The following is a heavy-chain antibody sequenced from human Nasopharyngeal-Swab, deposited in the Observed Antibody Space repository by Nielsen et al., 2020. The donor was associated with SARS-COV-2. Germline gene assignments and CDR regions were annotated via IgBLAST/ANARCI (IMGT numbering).Heavy chain of an antibody. CDR1: GFTFSTYS. CDR3: ARLPSAWGRRDFDY. CDR2: ISSSVSYI. V-gene: IGHV3-21*06. J-gene: IGHJ4*02. Sequence: GGSLRLSCAASGFTFSTYSMIWVRHAPAKGLEWVSWISSSVSYIYYADSVKGRFTISRDNAKNALYLQMSSLRAEDTAVYYCARLPSAWGRRDFDYWGQGTLVTVSS. D-gene: IGHD6-19*01.